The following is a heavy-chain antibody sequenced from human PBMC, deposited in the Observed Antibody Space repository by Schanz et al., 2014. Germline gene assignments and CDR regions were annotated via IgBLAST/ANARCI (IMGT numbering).Heavy chain of an antibody. J-gene: IGHJ4*02. Sequence: EVQLVESGGGLVQPGESLRLSCAASGFSFSNYWMSWVRQAPGKGLEWVANIKQDGSEKYYVDSVKGRFTISRDNAKKSLYLRMNSLRAEDTAVYYCARGPIPIQGVPMDFWGQGTLVTVSS. CDR2: IKQDGSEK. D-gene: IGHD3-10*01. CDR3: ARGPIPIQGVPMDF. CDR1: GFSFSNYW. V-gene: IGHV3-7*04.